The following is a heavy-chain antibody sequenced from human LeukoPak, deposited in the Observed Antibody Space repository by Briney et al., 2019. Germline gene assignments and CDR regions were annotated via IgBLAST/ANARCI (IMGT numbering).Heavy chain of an antibody. V-gene: IGHV3-33*01. CDR1: GFTFSIYG. J-gene: IGHJ3*02. Sequence: GGSLRLSCAASGFTFSIYGMHWVRQAPGKGLEWVALIWYDGSNEDHADSVKGRFTISRDNSKNTLYLQMNSLRAEDTALYYCARRGTPGSSDAFDMWGQGTMVTVSS. CDR3: ARRGTPGSSDAFDM. CDR2: IWYDGSNE. D-gene: IGHD3-16*01.